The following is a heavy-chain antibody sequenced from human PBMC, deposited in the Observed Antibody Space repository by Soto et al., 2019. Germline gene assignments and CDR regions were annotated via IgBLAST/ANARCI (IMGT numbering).Heavy chain of an antibody. Sequence: EVQLVESGGGLVQPGRSLRLSCAASGFTFDDYAMHWVRQAPGKGLEWVSGISWNSGNIGYADSVKGRFTISRDNAKNSLYLQMNSLRAEDTALYYCATLGTIDTGGMDVWGQGTTVTV. CDR1: GFTFDDYA. CDR2: ISWNSGNI. CDR3: ATLGTIDTGGMDV. D-gene: IGHD2-2*01. J-gene: IGHJ6*02. V-gene: IGHV3-9*01.